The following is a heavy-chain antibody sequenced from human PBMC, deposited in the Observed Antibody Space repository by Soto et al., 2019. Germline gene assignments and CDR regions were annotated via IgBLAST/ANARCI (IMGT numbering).Heavy chain of an antibody. CDR3: AQDRGCNGSTCYQAY. Sequence: PGGSLRLSCAASGFTFSDYGLSWVRQAPGKGLEWVSSISGSRGSTTYYAGSVKGRFTISRGNSKNTLYLQMNSLRVEDTAVYYCAQDRGCNGSTCYQAYWGPGTLVTVSS. V-gene: IGHV3-23*01. CDR2: ISGSRGSTT. D-gene: IGHD2-2*01. CDR1: GFTFSDYG. J-gene: IGHJ4*02.